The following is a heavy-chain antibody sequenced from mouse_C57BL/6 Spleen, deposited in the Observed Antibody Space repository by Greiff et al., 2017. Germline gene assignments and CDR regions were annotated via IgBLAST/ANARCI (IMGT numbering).Heavy chain of an antibody. V-gene: IGHV5-6*01. CDR2: ISSGGSYT. CDR3: ARHRGSYGFAY. CDR1: GFTFSSYG. J-gene: IGHJ3*01. D-gene: IGHD1-1*02. Sequence: EVKVVESGGDLVKPGGSLKLSCAASGFTFSSYGMSWVRQTPDKRLEWVATISSGGSYTYYPDSVKGRFTISRDNAKNTLYLQMSSLTSEDTAMYYCARHRGSYGFAYWGQGTLVTVSA.